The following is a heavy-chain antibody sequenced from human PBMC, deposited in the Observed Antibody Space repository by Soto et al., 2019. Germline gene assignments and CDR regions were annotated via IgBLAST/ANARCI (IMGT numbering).Heavy chain of an antibody. D-gene: IGHD5-12*01. CDR1: GGSMRSGGYS. CDR3: ARYKSNYYYGMDV. V-gene: IGHV4-30-2*02. J-gene: IGHJ6*02. CDR2: IYHSGST. Sequence: TLCLTCAVSGGSMRSGGYSWSWIRHPPGKGLEWIGYIYHSGSTNYNPSLKSRVTISVDTSKNQFSLKLSSVTAADTAVYYCARYKSNYYYGMDVWGQGTTVTVSS.